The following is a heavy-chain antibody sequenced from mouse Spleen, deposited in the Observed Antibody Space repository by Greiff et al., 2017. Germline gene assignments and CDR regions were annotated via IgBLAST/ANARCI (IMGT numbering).Heavy chain of an antibody. D-gene: IGHD3-1*01. Sequence: VKLMESGAELVKPGASVKLSCKASGYTFTEYTIHWVKQRSGQGLEWIGWFYPGSGSIKYNEKFKDKATLTADKSSSTVYMELSRLTSEDSAVYFCARHGDSSGYLFYAMDYWGQGTSVTVSS. CDR3: ARHGDSSGYLFYAMDY. J-gene: IGHJ4*01. CDR2: FYPGSGSI. V-gene: IGHV1-62-2*01. CDR1: GYTFTEYT.